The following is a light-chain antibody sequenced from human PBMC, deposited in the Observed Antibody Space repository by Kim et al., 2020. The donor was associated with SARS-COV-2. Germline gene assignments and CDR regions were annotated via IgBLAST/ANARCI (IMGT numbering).Light chain of an antibody. CDR2: YDS. Sequence: PAKTAGITVGGNNIGSKSVDWYQQQPGQAPVLVIYYDSDRPSGIPERFSGSNSGNTATLTISRVEAGDEADYYCQVWDSSSDHPYVFGTGTKVTVL. CDR3: QVWDSSSDHPYV. CDR1: NIGSKS. J-gene: IGLJ1*01. V-gene: IGLV3-21*04.